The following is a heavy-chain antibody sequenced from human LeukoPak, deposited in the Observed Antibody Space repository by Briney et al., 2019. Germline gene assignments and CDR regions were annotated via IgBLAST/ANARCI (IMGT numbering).Heavy chain of an antibody. CDR1: GFTFGTSA. J-gene: IGHJ4*02. V-gene: IGHV3-23*01. CDR3: AKGSLGSWYYFDY. D-gene: IGHD6-13*01. Sequence: GGSLRLSCAASGFTFGTSAMSWVRQPPGKGPEWVSTFGRSGSDTYYSDSVKGRFTIFRDNSKNTLYLQMNSLRDEDTAVYYCAKGSLGSWYYFDYWGQGTLVTVSS. CDR2: FGRSGSDT.